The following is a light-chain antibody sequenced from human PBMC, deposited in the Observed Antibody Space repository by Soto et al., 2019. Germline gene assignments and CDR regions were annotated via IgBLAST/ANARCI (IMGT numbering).Light chain of an antibody. CDR1: QSIDSY. Sequence: DIQMTQSPSSLSAYIGDRVTITCRASQSIDSYLNWYQQKPGKAPKLLIYSTSSLQSVVPSRFSGSGSGTDFTLTISTLQPDDFATYFCQQSYSTPWTFGQGTKREI. J-gene: IGKJ2*01. CDR3: QQSYSTPWT. CDR2: STS. V-gene: IGKV1-39*01.